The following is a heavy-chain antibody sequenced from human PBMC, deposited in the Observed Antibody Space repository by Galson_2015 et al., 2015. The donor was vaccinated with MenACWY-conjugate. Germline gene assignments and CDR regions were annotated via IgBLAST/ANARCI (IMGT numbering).Heavy chain of an antibody. CDR2: IKADDSFS. Sequence: SLRLSCAASGFTFNNYWMHWVRQPPGKGLEWISYIKADDSFSNYADSVKGRFTISTDNAKNMVYLQKDGLGDEDTAVYCCARDNNWSFDSWGQGTLVTVSS. J-gene: IGHJ4*02. D-gene: IGHD1-1*01. CDR3: ARDNNWSFDS. CDR1: GFTFNNYW. V-gene: IGHV3-74*01.